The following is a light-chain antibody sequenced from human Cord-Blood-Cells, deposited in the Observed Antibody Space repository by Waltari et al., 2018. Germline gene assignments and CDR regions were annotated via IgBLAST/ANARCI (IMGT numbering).Light chain of an antibody. V-gene: IGKV3-11*01. CDR3: QPRSNWPLT. CDR2: DAS. Sequence: EIVLTQSPATLSLSPGERDTLSCRASQSVSSYLAWYQQKPGQAPRLLIYDASDMATGIPARFSGSGSGTDFTLTISSLEPEDFAVYYCQPRSNWPLTFGGGTKVEI. J-gene: IGKJ4*01. CDR1: QSVSSY.